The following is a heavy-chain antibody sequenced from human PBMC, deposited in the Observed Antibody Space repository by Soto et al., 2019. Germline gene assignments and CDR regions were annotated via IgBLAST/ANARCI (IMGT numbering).Heavy chain of an antibody. D-gene: IGHD3-22*01. V-gene: IGHV3-30*18. J-gene: IGHJ6*03. CDR3: AKDKLLLRKYYYYYMDV. CDR1: GFTFSSYG. CDR2: ISYDGSNK. Sequence: QVQLVESGGGVVQPGRSLRLSCAASGFTFSSYGMHWVRQAPGKGLELVAVISYDGSNKYYADSVKGRFTISRDNSKNTLYLQMNSLRAEDTAVYNCAKDKLLLRKYYYYYMDVRGKGTTVTVSS.